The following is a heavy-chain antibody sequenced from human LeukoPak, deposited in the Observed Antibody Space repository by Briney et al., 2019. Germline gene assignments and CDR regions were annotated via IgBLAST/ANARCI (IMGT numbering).Heavy chain of an antibody. D-gene: IGHD6-19*01. V-gene: IGHV3-23*01. Sequence: GGSLRLSCAASGFTFSSYAMSWVRQAPGKGLEWVSAISGSGGSTYYADSVKGRFTISRDNSKNTLYLQMNGLRAEDTAVYYCAKDREPRIAVFDYWGQGTLVTVSS. CDR1: GFTFSSYA. CDR2: ISGSGGST. J-gene: IGHJ4*02. CDR3: AKDREPRIAVFDY.